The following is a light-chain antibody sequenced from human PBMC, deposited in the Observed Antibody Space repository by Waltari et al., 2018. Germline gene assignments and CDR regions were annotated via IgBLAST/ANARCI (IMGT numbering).Light chain of an antibody. CDR3: QQRST. CDR1: QSLTSY. CDR2: DTS. J-gene: IGKJ2*01. Sequence: VLTQSPATLSLSPGEGATLSCSASQSLTSYLAWYQQKPGQAPRLLIYDTSNRATGIPARFSGSGSGTDFTLIISSLEPEDFGVYYCQQRSTFGQGTKLEIK. V-gene: IGKV3-11*01.